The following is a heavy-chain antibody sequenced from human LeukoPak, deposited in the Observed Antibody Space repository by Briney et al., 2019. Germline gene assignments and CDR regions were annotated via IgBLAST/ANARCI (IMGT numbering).Heavy chain of an antibody. V-gene: IGHV1-18*01. D-gene: IGHD1-26*01. CDR3: ARSSVTWEPKPLDDY. CDR1: GYSIDHYA. CDR2: SSAYSDDT. J-gene: IGHJ4*02. Sequence: ASVKVSCKASGYSIDHYAISWVRQAPGQGLEWMGWSSAYSDDTDYAQRFQGRVTMTTDTTTNTAYLELRNLRSDDTAVYFCARSSVTWEPKPLDDYWGQGTLVTVSS.